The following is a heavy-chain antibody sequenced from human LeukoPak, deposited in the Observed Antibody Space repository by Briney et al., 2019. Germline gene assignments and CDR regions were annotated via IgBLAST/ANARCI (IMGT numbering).Heavy chain of an antibody. CDR2: ISAYNGNT. J-gene: IGHJ4*02. CDR1: GYTFTSYG. V-gene: IGHV1-18*01. Sequence: AASVKVSCKASGYTFTSYGISWVRQAPGQGLEWVGWISAYNGNTNYAQKLQGRVTMTTDTSTSTAYMELRSLRSDDTAVYYCARARYCGGDCFGSFDYWGQGTLVTVSS. CDR3: ARARYCGGDCFGSFDY. D-gene: IGHD2-21*02.